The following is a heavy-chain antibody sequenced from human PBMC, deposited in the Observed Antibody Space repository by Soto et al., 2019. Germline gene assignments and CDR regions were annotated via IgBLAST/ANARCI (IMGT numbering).Heavy chain of an antibody. Sequence: QVQLVESGGGVVQPGRSLRLSCAASGFTFSSYGMHWVRQAPGKGLEWVAVIWYDGSNKYYADSVKGRFTISRDNSKNTLYLQMNGLRAEDTAVYYCARDRGYSSRPPSWFDPWGQGTLVTVSS. CDR3: ARDRGYSSRPPSWFDP. V-gene: IGHV3-33*01. D-gene: IGHD5-18*01. CDR2: IWYDGSNK. CDR1: GFTFSSYG. J-gene: IGHJ5*02.